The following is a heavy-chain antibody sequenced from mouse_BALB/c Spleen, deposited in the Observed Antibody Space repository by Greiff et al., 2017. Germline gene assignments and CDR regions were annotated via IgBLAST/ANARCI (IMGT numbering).Heavy chain of an antibody. CDR2: INPSSGYT. CDR3: ARYYGYDYWYFDV. D-gene: IGHD2-2*01. CDR1: GYTFTSYT. V-gene: IGHV1-4*01. Sequence: QVQLQQSGAELARPGASVKMSCKASGYTFTSYTMPWVNQRPGQGLEWIGYINPSSGYTNYNQKFKDKATLTADKSSSTAYMQLSSLTSEDSAVYYCARYYGYDYWYFDVWGAGTTVTVSS. J-gene: IGHJ1*01.